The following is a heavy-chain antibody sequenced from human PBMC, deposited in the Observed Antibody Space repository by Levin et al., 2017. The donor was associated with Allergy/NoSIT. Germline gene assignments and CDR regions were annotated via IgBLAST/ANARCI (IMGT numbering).Heavy chain of an antibody. J-gene: IGHJ6*02. CDR2: ISYDGSNK. CDR3: ARDRTFLSIAAAGTGYYYGMDV. CDR1: GFTFSSYA. V-gene: IGHV3-30*04. D-gene: IGHD6-13*01. Sequence: PGGSLRLSCAASGFTFSSYAMHWVRQAPGKGLEWVAVISYDGSNKYYADSVKGRFTISRDNSKNTLYLQMNSLRAEDTAVYYCARDRTFLSIAAAGTGYYYGMDVWGQGTTVTVSS.